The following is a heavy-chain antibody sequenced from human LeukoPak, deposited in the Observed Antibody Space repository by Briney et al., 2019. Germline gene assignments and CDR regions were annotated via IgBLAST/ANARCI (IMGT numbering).Heavy chain of an antibody. J-gene: IGHJ4*02. V-gene: IGHV3-23*01. D-gene: IGHD3-3*01. Sequence: GGSLRLSCAGSGFIFSGAWMSWVRRAPGKGLGWVSAISGSGGSTYYADSVKGRFTISRDNSKNTLYLQMNSLRAEDTAVYYCAKCPSSDFWSGYYSDFDYWGQGTLVTVSS. CDR2: ISGSGGST. CDR3: AKCPSSDFWSGYYSDFDY. CDR1: GFIFSGAW.